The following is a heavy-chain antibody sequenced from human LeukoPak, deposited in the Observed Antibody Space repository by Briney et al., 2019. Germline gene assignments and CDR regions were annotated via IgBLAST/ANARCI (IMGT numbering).Heavy chain of an antibody. V-gene: IGHV3-30*03. CDR2: ISYDGSNK. Sequence: GRSLRLSCAASGFTFSSYGMHWVRQAPGKGLEWVAVISYDGSNKYYADSVKGRFTISRDNAKKSLFLQMNSLRVEDTAVYYCARVAETLSYWYFDLWGRGTLVTVSS. J-gene: IGHJ2*01. CDR1: GFTFSSYG. CDR3: ARVAETLSYWYFDL.